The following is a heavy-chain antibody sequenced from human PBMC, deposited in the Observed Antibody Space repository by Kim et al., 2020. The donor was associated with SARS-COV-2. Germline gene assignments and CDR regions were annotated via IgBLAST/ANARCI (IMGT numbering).Heavy chain of an antibody. CDR2: INHSGST. V-gene: IGHV4-34*01. CDR3: ATKGIEHVSWAYY. D-gene: IGHD2-21*01. Sequence: SETLSLTCTVYGGSFNGYYWSWIRQPPGKGLEWIGEINHSGSTNYNPSLKSRVTISVDTSKNHFSLKLSSVTAADTAVYYCATKGIEHVSWAYYWGQGTL. CDR1: GGSFNGYY. J-gene: IGHJ4*02.